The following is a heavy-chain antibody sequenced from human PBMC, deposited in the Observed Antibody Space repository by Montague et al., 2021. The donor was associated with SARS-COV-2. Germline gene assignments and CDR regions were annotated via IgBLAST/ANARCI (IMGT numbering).Heavy chain of an antibody. Sequence: FLRLSCAASGFTFSSYAMHWVRQAPGKGLEWVAVISYDGSNKYYADSVKGRFTISRDNSKNTLYLQMNSLRAEDTAVYCCARPYSGSYYGYFDYWGQGTLVTVSS. CDR1: GFTFSSYA. CDR3: ARPYSGSYYGYFDY. J-gene: IGHJ4*02. D-gene: IGHD1-26*01. CDR2: ISYDGSNK. V-gene: IGHV3-30*04.